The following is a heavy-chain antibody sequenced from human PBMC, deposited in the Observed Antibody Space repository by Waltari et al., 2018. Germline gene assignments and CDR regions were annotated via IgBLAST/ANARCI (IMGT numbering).Heavy chain of an antibody. J-gene: IGHJ4*02. Sequence: EVQLVESGGGLVKPGGSLRLSCAASGFTFSSYSLNWVSQAPGKGLDWVSSISISSSYIYYADSVKGRFTISRDNAKNSLYLQMISLRAEDTAVYYCARDLQYSSSSGRFDYWGQGTLFTVSS. D-gene: IGHD6-6*01. CDR3: ARDLQYSSSSGRFDY. V-gene: IGHV3-21*01. CDR2: ISISSSYI. CDR1: GFTFSSYS.